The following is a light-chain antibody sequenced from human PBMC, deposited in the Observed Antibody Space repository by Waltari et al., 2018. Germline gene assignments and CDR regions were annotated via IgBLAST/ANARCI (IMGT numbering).Light chain of an antibody. V-gene: IGKV3-15*01. CDR3: QQYNNWPPWT. J-gene: IGKJ1*01. CDR2: DTS. CDR1: QGVSSK. Sequence: EIVMTQSPATLSVSPGERATLSCRASQGVSSKLAWYQQEPGQPPRLLLYDTSVRAAGIPARFSGSGSGTEFTLTISSLQSDDFAVYYCQQYNNWPPWTFGQGTKVEIK.